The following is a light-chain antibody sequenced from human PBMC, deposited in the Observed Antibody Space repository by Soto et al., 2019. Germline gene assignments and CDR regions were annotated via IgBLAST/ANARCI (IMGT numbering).Light chain of an antibody. CDR2: SNN. CDR1: SSNIGSNS. Sequence: QSVLTQPPSASGTPGQRVTISCSGSSSNIGSNSVNWYQQLPGTAPKLLMYSNNQRPSGVPDRFSGSKSGTSASLAISGLQSEDEADYYCAAWDGSLNGVLFGGGTKVTVL. CDR3: AAWDGSLNGVL. V-gene: IGLV1-44*01. J-gene: IGLJ2*01.